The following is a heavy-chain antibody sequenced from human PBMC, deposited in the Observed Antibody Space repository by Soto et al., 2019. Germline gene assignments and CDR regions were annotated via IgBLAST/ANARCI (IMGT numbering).Heavy chain of an antibody. CDR2: ISYDARNL. CDR1: RFTFSDYA. J-gene: IGHJ4*02. CDR3: ARVRAAVSGYYLDY. V-gene: IGHV3-30*04. D-gene: IGHD3-9*01. Sequence: QVQLVESGGSVVQPGRSLRLSCAASRFTFSDYAMHWVRQTPGKGLEWVADISYDARNLNYPDSGRGRVTISRDNSKNTLYLQLNSLRPEDTAVYYWARVRAAVSGYYLDYWGQGTLVTVSS.